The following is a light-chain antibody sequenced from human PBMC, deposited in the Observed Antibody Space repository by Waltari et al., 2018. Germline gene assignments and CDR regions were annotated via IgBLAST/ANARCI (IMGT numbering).Light chain of an antibody. CDR3: SSYTSSGTVI. J-gene: IGLJ2*01. CDR2: DVS. Sequence: SAMTQPASVSGYPGQTHTLTCAGTGRDVVSYVAVDWYQQHPGKGPKLMIFDVSNRPSGVSNRFSGSKSGNTASLTISGLQAEDEADYYCSSYTSSGTVIFGGGTKLTVL. CDR1: GRDVVSYVA. V-gene: IGLV2-14*03.